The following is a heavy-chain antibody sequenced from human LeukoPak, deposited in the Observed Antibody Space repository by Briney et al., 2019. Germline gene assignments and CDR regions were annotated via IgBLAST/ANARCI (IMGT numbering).Heavy chain of an antibody. CDR1: GFTITNYW. D-gene: IGHD2-8*02. V-gene: IGHV3-74*01. CDR3: VVIVLG. CDR2: ISSDGTTT. J-gene: IGHJ4*02. Sequence: PGGSLRLSCAASGFTITNYWMHWVRQAPGQGLVWVSRISSDGTTTNYADSLRGRFTISRDNAKNMLYLQMNSLRAEDTAIYYCVVIVLGWGQGTLVTVSS.